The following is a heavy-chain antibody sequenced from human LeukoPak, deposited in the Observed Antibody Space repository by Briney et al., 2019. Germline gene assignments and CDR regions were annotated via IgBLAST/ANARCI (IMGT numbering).Heavy chain of an antibody. CDR2: MNPNSGNT. J-gene: IGHJ6*03. D-gene: IGHD3-3*01. CDR3: ARVGYFWSVYYYYYYMDV. CDR1: GYTFTSYD. V-gene: IGHV1-8*01. Sequence: ASVKVSCKASGYTFTSYDINWVRQATGRGFEWMGWMNPNSGNTGYAQKFQGRVTMTRNTSLSTAYMELSSLRSEDTAVYYCARVGYFWSVYYYYYYMDVWGKGTTVTVSS.